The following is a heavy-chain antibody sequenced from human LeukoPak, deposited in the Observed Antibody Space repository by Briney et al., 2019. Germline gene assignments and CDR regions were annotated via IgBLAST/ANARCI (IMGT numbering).Heavy chain of an antibody. CDR3: ARDGGDYGVVY. V-gene: IGHV4-34*01. CDR1: GGSFSGYY. J-gene: IGHJ4*02. D-gene: IGHD4-17*01. Sequence: PSETLSLTCAVYGGSFSGYYWSWIRQPPGKGLEWIGEIYHSGSTNYNPSLKSRVTISVDTSKNQFSLKLSSVTAADTAVYYCARDGGDYGVVYWGQGTLVTVSS. CDR2: IYHSGST.